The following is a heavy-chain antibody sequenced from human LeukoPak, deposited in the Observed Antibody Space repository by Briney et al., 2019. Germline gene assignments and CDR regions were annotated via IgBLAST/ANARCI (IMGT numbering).Heavy chain of an antibody. D-gene: IGHD4-17*01. CDR3: AREDLDYGDPVD. J-gene: IGHJ4*02. V-gene: IGHV3-66*01. Sequence: PGGSLRLSCAASGFTVSSNYMSWVRQAPGKGLEWVSVIYSGGSTYYTDSVKGRFTISRDNSKNTLYLQMNSLRAEDTAVYYCAREDLDYGDPVDWGQGTLVTVSS. CDR1: GFTVSSNY. CDR2: IYSGGST.